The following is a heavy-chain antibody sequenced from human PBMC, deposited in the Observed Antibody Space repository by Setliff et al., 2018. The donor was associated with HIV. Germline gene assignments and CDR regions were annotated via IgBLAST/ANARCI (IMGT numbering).Heavy chain of an antibody. CDR3: ARYRRPPYYLDY. V-gene: IGHV4-59*08. CDR2: IYYTGST. D-gene: IGHD3-16*02. CDR1: SDSIRFYY. J-gene: IGHJ4*02. Sequence: SETLSLTCTVSSDSIRFYYWTWIRQPPGKGLEWIGNIYYTGSTNYNPSLKSRITISIDTSKSQFSLKLNSVTAADTAVYYCARYRRPPYYLDYWGQGTLVTVS.